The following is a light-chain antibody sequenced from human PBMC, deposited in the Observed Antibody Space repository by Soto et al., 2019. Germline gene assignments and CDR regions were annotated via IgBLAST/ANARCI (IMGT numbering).Light chain of an antibody. CDR3: QQYNSYSLT. CDR1: QSISSW. Sequence: DIQMTQSASTLSASVGDRVTITCRASQSISSWLAWYQQKPGQAPKLLIYTASSLESGVPSRFSGSGSGTEFTLTISSLQPDDFATYYCQQYNSYSLTFGQGTKVDIK. J-gene: IGKJ1*01. CDR2: TAS. V-gene: IGKV1-5*03.